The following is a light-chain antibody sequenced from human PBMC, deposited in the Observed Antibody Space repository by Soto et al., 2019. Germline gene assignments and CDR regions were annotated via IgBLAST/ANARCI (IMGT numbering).Light chain of an antibody. J-gene: IGKJ1*01. CDR2: GAT. CDR1: QSFSSNY. CDR3: QQYISVWT. Sequence: EIVLTQSPGTLSLSPGERATLSCRASQSFSSNYLAWYQQKPGQAPRILIYGATTRATGIPDRFSGSESGTDFTLTISRLEPEDSAVYYCQQYISVWTFGQGTKVDIK. V-gene: IGKV3-20*01.